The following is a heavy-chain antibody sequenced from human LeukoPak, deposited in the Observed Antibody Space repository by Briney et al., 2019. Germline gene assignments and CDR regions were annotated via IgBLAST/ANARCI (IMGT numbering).Heavy chain of an antibody. CDR1: GYTLTTYD. J-gene: IGHJ4*02. CDR3: ARGGYSMVRGVFDY. D-gene: IGHD3-10*01. V-gene: IGHV1-8*01. Sequence: ASVKVSCKASGYTLTTYDINWVRQAPGQGLEWMGWMNPNSGRTGYALKFQDRISITRNTSISTAYMELSSLESEDTAVYYCARGGYSMVRGVFDYWGQGTLVTVSS. CDR2: MNPNSGRT.